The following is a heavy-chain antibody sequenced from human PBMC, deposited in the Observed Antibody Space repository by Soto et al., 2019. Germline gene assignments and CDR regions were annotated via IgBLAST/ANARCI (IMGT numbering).Heavy chain of an antibody. CDR1: GFSLSTTGVA. V-gene: IGHV2-5*02. D-gene: IGHD5-12*01. CDR2: IYWDDDK. J-gene: IGHJ4*02. CDR3: AHSHRGPRDF. Sequence: QITLKESGPTLVRPTQTLTLTCTFSGFSLSTTGVAVAWIRQPPGEALEWLALIYWDDDKRYNSSLKSRLTITKDTSRDPVVLAMTNMDPMDTATYFCAHSHRGPRDFWGPGILVTVSS.